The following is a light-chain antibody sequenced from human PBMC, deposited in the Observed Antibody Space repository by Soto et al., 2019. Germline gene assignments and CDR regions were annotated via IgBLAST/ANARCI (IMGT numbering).Light chain of an antibody. CDR2: EVS. CDR1: SSDVGGYNY. CDR3: SSYAGSNNKEV. V-gene: IGLV2-8*01. J-gene: IGLJ2*01. Sequence: QSVLTQPPSASGSPGQSVTISCTGTSSDVGGYNYVSWYQQHPGKAPKLMIYEVSKRPSGVPDRFSGSKSGNTASLTVSGLQAEDEADYYCSSYAGSNNKEVFGGGTKVTV.